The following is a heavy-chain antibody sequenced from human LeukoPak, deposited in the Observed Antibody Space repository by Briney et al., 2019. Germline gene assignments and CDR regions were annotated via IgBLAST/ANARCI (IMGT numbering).Heavy chain of an antibody. D-gene: IGHD5/OR15-5a*01. Sequence: GGSLRLSCALSGFTSSSYWMHWVRQVPGKGLVWVSRINDDGTYTVYADSLKGRFTISRDNAKNSLYLQMNSLRAEDTAVYYCARSQGTIPDSVPLDIWGQGTMVTVSS. J-gene: IGHJ3*02. CDR2: INDDGTYT. CDR3: ARSQGTIPDSVPLDI. V-gene: IGHV3-74*01. CDR1: GFTSSSYW.